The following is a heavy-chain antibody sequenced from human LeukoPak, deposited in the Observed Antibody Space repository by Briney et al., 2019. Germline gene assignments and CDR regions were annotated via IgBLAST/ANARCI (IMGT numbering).Heavy chain of an antibody. CDR2: IYYSGST. Sequence: PSETLSLTCTVPGGSISSYYWSWIRQPPGKGLEWIGYIYYSGSTNYNPSLKSRVTISVDTSKNQFSLKLSSVTAADTAVYYCAGAYSGSYYYYYYYGMDVWGQGTTVTVSS. J-gene: IGHJ6*02. CDR3: AGAYSGSYYYYYYYGMDV. D-gene: IGHD1-26*01. V-gene: IGHV4-59*08. CDR1: GGSISSYY.